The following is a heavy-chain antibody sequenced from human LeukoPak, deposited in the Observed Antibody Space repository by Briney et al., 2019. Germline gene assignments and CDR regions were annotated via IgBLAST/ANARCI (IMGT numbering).Heavy chain of an antibody. J-gene: IGHJ6*03. CDR2: FDPEDGET. V-gene: IGHV1-24*01. D-gene: IGHD3-9*01. Sequence: GASVKVSCKVSGYTLTELSMHWVRQAPGKGLEWMGGFDPEDGETIYAQKFQGRVTMTEDTSTDTAYMELSSLRSEDTAVYYCATHRRYTLRYFDWLLRDYYYYMDVWGKGTTVTISS. CDR3: ATHRRYTLRYFDWLLRDYYYYMDV. CDR1: GYTLTELS.